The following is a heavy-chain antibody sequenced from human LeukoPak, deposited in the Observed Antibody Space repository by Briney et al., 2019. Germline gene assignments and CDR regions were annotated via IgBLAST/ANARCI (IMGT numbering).Heavy chain of an antibody. Sequence: ASVKVSCKASGYTFTSYDINWVRQATGQGLEWMGWMNPNSGTAGYAQKFQGRVTMTRNTSISTAYMELSSLRSEDTAVFYCARVKSGSFDSWGQGTLVTVSS. D-gene: IGHD3-10*01. V-gene: IGHV1-8*01. CDR2: MNPNSGTA. CDR3: ARVKSGSFDS. J-gene: IGHJ4*02. CDR1: GYTFTSYD.